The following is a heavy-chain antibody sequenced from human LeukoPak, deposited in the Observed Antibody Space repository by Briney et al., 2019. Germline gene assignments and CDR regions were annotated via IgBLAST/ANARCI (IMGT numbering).Heavy chain of an antibody. CDR3: ARVPQYDGFNYDDA. V-gene: IGHV1-69*13. D-gene: IGHD5-24*01. J-gene: IGHJ5*02. CDR2: IIPLFRTT. Sequence: SVKVSCKASGGTLGNSAFTWVRQAPGQGLEWMGGIIPLFRTTNYAQRFQGRVTITAVESTSTVYMELTSLTSEDTAVYYCARVPQYDGFNYDDAWGQGTLVTVSS. CDR1: GGTLGNSA.